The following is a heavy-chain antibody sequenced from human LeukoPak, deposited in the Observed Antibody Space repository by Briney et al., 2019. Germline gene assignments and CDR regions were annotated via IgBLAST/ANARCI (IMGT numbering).Heavy chain of an antibody. CDR1: GYTFTRYD. J-gene: IGHJ5*02. CDR2: MNPNSGNT. V-gene: IGHV1-8*01. D-gene: IGHD2-15*01. CDR3: ARKGRAVAATKYNWFDP. Sequence: ASVKVSCKASGYTFTRYDINWVRQATGQGLEWMGWMNPNSGNTGYAQKFQGRVTMTRNTFISTAYMELSSLRSEDTAVYYCARKGRAVAATKYNWFDPWGQGTLVTVSS.